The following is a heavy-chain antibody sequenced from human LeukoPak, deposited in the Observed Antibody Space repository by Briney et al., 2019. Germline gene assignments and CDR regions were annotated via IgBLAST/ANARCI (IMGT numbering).Heavy chain of an antibody. J-gene: IGHJ4*02. V-gene: IGHV4-38-2*01. D-gene: IGHD3-16*01. CDR1: GFSISSGYY. CDR3: ARVWGDQSSFDY. Sequence: SETLSLTCAVSGFSISSGYYWGWIRQPPGKGLEWIGSIYHSGSTYYNPSLKSRVTISVDTSKNQFSLKLNSVTAADTAVYYCARVWGDQSSFDYWGKGTLVTVSS. CDR2: IYHSGST.